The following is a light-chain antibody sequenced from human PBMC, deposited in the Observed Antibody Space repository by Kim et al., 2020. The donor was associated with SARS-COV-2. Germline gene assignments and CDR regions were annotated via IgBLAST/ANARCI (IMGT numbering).Light chain of an antibody. CDR3: QHYSRFPYT. Sequence: SASVGDRVTSNCRASQYIDAYLAWYQQKPGRAPKLLVYLASTLETGVPSRFSGTGSGTEFSLTISGLQPEDFAIYYCQHYSRFPYTFGQGTKLEI. V-gene: IGKV1-5*03. CDR2: LAS. J-gene: IGKJ2*01. CDR1: QYIDAY.